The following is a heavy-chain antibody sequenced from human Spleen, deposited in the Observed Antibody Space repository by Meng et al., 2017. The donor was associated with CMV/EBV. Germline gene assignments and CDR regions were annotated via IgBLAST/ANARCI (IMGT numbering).Heavy chain of an antibody. CDR3: AKVQGHGYDYHGMDV. D-gene: IGHD2-8*01. J-gene: IGHJ6*02. CDR2: ISGSGGDT. CDR1: GFTFSSYG. V-gene: IGHV3-23*01. Sequence: GESLKISCAASGFTFSSYGMSWVRQAPGKGLEWVSAISGSGGDTYYADYVKGRFTISRDNSKNTLYLQMNSLRAEDTAVYYCAKVQGHGYDYHGMDVWGQGTTVTVSS.